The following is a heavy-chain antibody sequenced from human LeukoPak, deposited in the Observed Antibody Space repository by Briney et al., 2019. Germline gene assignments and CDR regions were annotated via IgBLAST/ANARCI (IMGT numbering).Heavy chain of an antibody. Sequence: PGGSLRLSCAASGFTISSYSMNWVRQAPGKGLEWVSYTSSSGSNIFYADSVKGRFTISRDSAKNSLYLQMSSLRDEDTAVYYCARQFDTWGQGALVSVSS. V-gene: IGHV3-48*02. CDR1: GFTISSYS. CDR2: TSSSGSNI. CDR3: ARQFDT. J-gene: IGHJ4*02.